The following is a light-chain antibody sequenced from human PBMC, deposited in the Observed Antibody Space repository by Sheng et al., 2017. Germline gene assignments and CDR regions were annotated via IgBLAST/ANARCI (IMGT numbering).Light chain of an antibody. Sequence: DIQMTQSPSTLSASVGDRVTITCRASQSISSWLAWYQQKPGKAPNLLISKASDLENGVPSRFSGSGSGTVFTLTISSLQPDDFATYYCQQYDKVATFGPGTKVDVK. CDR2: KAS. V-gene: IGKV1-5*03. J-gene: IGKJ3*01. CDR1: QSISSW. CDR3: QQYDKVAT.